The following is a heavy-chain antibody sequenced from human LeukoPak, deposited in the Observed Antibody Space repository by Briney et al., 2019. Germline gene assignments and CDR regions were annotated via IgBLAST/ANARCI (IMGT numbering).Heavy chain of an antibody. CDR3: ARDLRYSPGGYWFDP. CDR2: IFNSGST. V-gene: IGHV4-39*07. Sequence: SETLSLTCTVSGGSISSSNYYWGWIRQPPGKGLEWIGYIFNSGSTYYNPSLKSRVTILVDTSKNQFSLKLSSVTAADTAVYYCARDLRYSPGGYWFDPWGQGTLVTVSS. D-gene: IGHD4-17*01. J-gene: IGHJ5*02. CDR1: GGSISSSNYY.